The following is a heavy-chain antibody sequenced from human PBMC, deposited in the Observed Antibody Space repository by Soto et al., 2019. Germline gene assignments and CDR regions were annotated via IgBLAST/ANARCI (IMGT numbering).Heavy chain of an antibody. CDR3: AKDADNDDYGVFDV. CDR2: VSGSGGSS. CDR1: GFIFTNYA. V-gene: IGHV3-23*01. D-gene: IGHD4-17*01. Sequence: EVQLLESGGGLVQPGGSLRLSCAASGFIFTNYALSWVRQAPGKGLEWVAGVSGSGGSSYYADSVKARFTVSRDNSGSTLYLQMSRLRAEDSAIYYCAKDADNDDYGVFDVWGQGTLVTVSS. J-gene: IGHJ3*01.